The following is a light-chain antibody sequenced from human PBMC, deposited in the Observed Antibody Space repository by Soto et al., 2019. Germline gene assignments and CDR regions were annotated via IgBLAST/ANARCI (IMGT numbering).Light chain of an antibody. J-gene: IGLJ1*01. Sequence: QSVLTQPPSVSGAPGQRVTISCTGSSSNIGAGYDVHWYQQLPGTAPKLLIYGNSNRPSGVPDRFSGSKSGTSASLAITGLQAEDEAEYHCQSYDRSLSGLYVFGTGTKLTVL. CDR1: SSNIGAGYD. CDR2: GNS. CDR3: QSYDRSLSGLYV. V-gene: IGLV1-40*01.